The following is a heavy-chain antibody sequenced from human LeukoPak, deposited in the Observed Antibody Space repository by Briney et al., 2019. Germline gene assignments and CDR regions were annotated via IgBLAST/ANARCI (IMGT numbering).Heavy chain of an antibody. J-gene: IGHJ4*02. CDR2: IHYSGST. CDR3: ARENYFDY. CDR1: GGSIRSFY. Sequence: SETLSLTCTVSGGSIRSFYWGWIRQLPGKGLEGIGFIHYSGSTNYNPSLKSRVTISVDTSKNQFSLKLRSVTAADTAVYYCARENYFDYWGQGTVVTVSS. V-gene: IGHV4-59*01.